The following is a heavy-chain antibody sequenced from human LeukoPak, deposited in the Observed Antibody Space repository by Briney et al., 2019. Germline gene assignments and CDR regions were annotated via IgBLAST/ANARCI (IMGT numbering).Heavy chain of an antibody. V-gene: IGHV3-33*03. CDR3: AKEFAAIVALDN. Sequence: AGGSLRLSCAASGFTFSSYGMHWVRQAPGKGLEWVAVIWYGGSNKFYTDSVKGRFTISRDDSKNMLYLQMNSLRTEDTAIYYCAKEFAAIVALDNWGQGALITVSS. J-gene: IGHJ4*02. CDR1: GFTFSSYG. D-gene: IGHD2-15*01. CDR2: IWYGGSNK.